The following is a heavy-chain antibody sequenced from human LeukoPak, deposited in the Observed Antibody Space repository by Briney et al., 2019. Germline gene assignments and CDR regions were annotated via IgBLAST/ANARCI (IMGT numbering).Heavy chain of an antibody. D-gene: IGHD2-2*01. CDR2: IYPGDSDT. CDR1: GYSFTSYW. CDR3: ARQAVPVAKYFQF. J-gene: IGHJ1*01. Sequence: GESLQISYKGSGYSFTSYWIGWVRQLPGKSQEWLGIIYPGDSDTRYSPSFQGQVTISADKSIGTAYLQWSSLKASDTAMYYCARQAVPVAKYFQFWGQGTLVTVSS. V-gene: IGHV5-51*01.